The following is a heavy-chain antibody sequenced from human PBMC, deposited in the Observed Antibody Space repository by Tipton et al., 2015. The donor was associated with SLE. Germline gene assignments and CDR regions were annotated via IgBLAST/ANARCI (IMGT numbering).Heavy chain of an antibody. CDR1: GFTFSSYW. D-gene: IGHD6-19*01. Sequence: GSLRLSCSASGFTFSSYWMHWVRQAPGKGLVWVSRINSDGSSTGYADSVKGRFTISRDNAKNSLYLQMNSLRVEDTAVYYCARALAVAGHGAFDIWGQGTIVTVSS. CDR2: INSDGSST. J-gene: IGHJ3*02. V-gene: IGHV3-74*01. CDR3: ARALAVAGHGAFDI.